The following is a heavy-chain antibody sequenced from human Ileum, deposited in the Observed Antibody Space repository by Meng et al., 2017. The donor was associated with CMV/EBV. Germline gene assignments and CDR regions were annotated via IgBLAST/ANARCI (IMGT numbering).Heavy chain of an antibody. CDR3: ARESELLRFDH. J-gene: IGHJ4*02. CDR2: TAYRSKCDY. V-gene: IGHV6-1*01. CDR1: GVSVAIEIGA. Sequence: LQHARHGLLNPSQTRPLNRDISGVSVAIEIGAWNWIRHTPLKGLEWLGRTAYRSKCDYEYSVSVESRITISPDTSKNQFSLHLRSVTPEDTAIYYCARESELLRFDHWGQGTLVTVSS. D-gene: IGHD6-6*01.